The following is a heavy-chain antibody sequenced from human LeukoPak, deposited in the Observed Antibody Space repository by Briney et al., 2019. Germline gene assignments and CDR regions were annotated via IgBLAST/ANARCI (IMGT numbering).Heavy chain of an antibody. CDR2: ISYDGSNK. CDR1: GFTFSSYG. D-gene: IGHD3-10*01. Sequence: GGSLRLSCAASGFTFSSYGMHWVRQAPGKGLEWVAVISYDGSNKYYADSVKGRFTISRDNSKNTLHLQMNSLRAEDTAVYYCARGARVYGSGSYFDYWGQGTLVTVSS. CDR3: ARGARVYGSGSYFDY. J-gene: IGHJ4*02. V-gene: IGHV3-30*03.